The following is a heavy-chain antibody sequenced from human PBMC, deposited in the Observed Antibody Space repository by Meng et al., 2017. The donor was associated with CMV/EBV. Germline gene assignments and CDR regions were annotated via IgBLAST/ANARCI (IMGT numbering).Heavy chain of an antibody. Sequence: GGSLRLSCAASGFTFSNAWMSWVRQAPGKGLEWVGRIKSKTDGGTTDYAAPVKGRFTISRDDSKNTLYLQMNSLKTEDTAVYYCTTDLYYYDSSGYFVRSPMYYFDHWGQGTLVTVSS. J-gene: IGHJ4*02. V-gene: IGHV3-15*01. CDR1: GFTFSNAW. CDR3: TTDLYYYDSSGYFVRSPMYYFDH. CDR2: IKSKTDGGTT. D-gene: IGHD3-22*01.